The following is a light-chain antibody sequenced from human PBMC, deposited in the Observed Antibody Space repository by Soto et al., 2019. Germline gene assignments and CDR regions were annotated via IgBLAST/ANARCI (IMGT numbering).Light chain of an antibody. CDR2: YDN. Sequence: QSVLTQPPSASATPGQRVTLSCSGSNSNIGSNTVSWYQQLPGTAPKLLIYYDNKRPSGVPDRISGSKSGTSASLGITGLQSDEEADYYCGALDGSLNARVFGTGTKLTVL. CDR3: GALDGSLNARV. V-gene: IGLV1-44*01. CDR1: NSNIGSNT. J-gene: IGLJ1*01.